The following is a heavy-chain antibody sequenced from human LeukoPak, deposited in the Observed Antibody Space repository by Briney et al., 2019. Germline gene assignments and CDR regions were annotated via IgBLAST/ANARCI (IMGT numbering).Heavy chain of an antibody. CDR3: AKDGYCSAGSCFSANDAFDI. Sequence: SGGSLRLSCAASGFTFSSYGMSWVRQAPGKGLEWVSGITGGGGTTYSADSVKGRFTISRDNSKNSLYLQMNSLRAEDTAVYYCAKDGYCSAGSCFSANDAFDIWGQGTMVTVSS. CDR2: ITGGGGTT. D-gene: IGHD2-15*01. V-gene: IGHV3-23*01. J-gene: IGHJ3*02. CDR1: GFTFSSYG.